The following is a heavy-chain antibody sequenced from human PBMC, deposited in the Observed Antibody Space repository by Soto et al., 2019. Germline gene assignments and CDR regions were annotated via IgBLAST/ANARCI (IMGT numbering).Heavy chain of an antibody. D-gene: IGHD3-10*01. CDR3: ASSYYGSGSYSF. CDR1: GGSFSGYY. CDR2: INHSGST. J-gene: IGHJ4*02. V-gene: IGHV4-34*01. Sequence: QVQLQQWGAGLLKPSETLSLTCAVYGGSFSGYYWSWIRQPPGKGLEWIGEINHSGSTNYNPSLKSRVTTSVDTSKNQFSLKLSSVTAADTAVYYCASSYYGSGSYSFWGQGTLVTVSS.